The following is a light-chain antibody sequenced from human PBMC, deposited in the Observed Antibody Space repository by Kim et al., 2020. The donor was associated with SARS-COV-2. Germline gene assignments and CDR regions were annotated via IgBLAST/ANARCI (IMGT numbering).Light chain of an antibody. J-gene: IGLJ3*02. CDR3: QTWDTAIRV. CDR2: LNSDGSH. V-gene: IGLV4-69*01. CDR1: SGHSTYA. Sequence: SVKLTCILTSGHSTYAIAWHQQHPEKGPRFLMKLNSDGSHRRGDGIPDRFSGSSSGTERYLTISSVQAEDEADYYCQTWDTAIRVFGGGTQLTVL.